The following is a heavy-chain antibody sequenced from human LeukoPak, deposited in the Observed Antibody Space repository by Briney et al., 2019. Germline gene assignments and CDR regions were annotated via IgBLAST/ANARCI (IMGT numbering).Heavy chain of an antibody. CDR2: IYYSGST. CDR1: GGSISSGGYY. V-gene: IGHV4-31*03. CDR3: ARVIKMWIQLPYYFDY. J-gene: IGHJ4*02. Sequence: SQTLSLTCTVSGGSISSGGYYWSWIRQHPGKGLEWIGYIYYSGSTYYNPSLKSRATISVDTSKNQFSLKLSSVTAADTAVYYCARVIKMWIQLPYYFDYWGQGTLVTVSS. D-gene: IGHD5-18*01.